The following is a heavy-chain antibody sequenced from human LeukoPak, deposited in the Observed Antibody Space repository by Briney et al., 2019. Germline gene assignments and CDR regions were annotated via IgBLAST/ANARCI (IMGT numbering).Heavy chain of an antibody. CDR3: ARHSPGGSYYYYYMDV. CDR2: INHSGST. D-gene: IGHD1-26*01. CDR1: GGSFSGYY. Sequence: PSETLSLTCAAYGGSFSGYYWSWIRQPPGKGLEWIGEINHSGSTNYNPSLKSRVTISVDTSKNQFSLKLSSVTAADTAVYYCARHSPGGSYYYYYMDVWGKGTTVTVSS. V-gene: IGHV4-34*01. J-gene: IGHJ6*03.